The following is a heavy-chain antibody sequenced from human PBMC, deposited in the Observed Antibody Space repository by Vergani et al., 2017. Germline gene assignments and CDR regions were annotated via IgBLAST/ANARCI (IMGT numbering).Heavy chain of an antibody. D-gene: IGHD2-2*01. Sequence: EVQLVESGGGLVQPGGSLRLSCAASGFTFSSYWMHWVRQAPGKGLVWVSRINSDGSSTTYADSVKGRFTISRDNAKNTLYLQMNSLRAEDTAVYYCARPLGYCSSTSCLYYFDYWGQGTLVTVSS. V-gene: IGHV3-74*01. CDR2: INSDGSST. J-gene: IGHJ4*02. CDR3: ARPLGYCSSTSCLYYFDY. CDR1: GFTFSSYW.